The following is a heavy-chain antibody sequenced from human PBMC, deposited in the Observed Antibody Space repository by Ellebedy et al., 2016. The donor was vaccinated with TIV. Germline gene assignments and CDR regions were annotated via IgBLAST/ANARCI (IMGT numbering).Heavy chain of an antibody. CDR3: ARGGAQWLRNFDF. J-gene: IGHJ4*02. V-gene: IGHV1-18*04. D-gene: IGHD5-12*01. CDR2: ISAYNNKT. Sequence: ASVKVSCKTSGYTFINNGITWVRQAPGQGLEWMGWISAYNNKTDYSQKFQGRVTLTTDTSTSTAHMELRSLRSDDTAVYFCARGGAQWLRNFDFWGQGTLVTVSS. CDR1: GYTFINNG.